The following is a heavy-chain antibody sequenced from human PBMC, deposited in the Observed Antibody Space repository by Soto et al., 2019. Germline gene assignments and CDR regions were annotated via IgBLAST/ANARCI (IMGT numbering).Heavy chain of an antibody. CDR1: GYTFTGYY. CDR3: ARDGPRGVIITRYYFDY. J-gene: IGHJ4*02. D-gene: IGHD3-10*01. Sequence: ASVKVSCKASGYTFTGYYMHWVRQAPGQGLEWMGWINPNSGGTNYAQKFQGRVTMTRDTSISTAYMELSRLTSDDTAVYYCARDGPRGVIITRYYFDYWGQGTLVTVSS. CDR2: INPNSGGT. V-gene: IGHV1-2*02.